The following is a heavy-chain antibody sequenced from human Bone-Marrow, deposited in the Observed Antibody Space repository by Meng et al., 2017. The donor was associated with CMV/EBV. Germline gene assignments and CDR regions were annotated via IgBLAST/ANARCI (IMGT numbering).Heavy chain of an antibody. Sequence: SKTLSLTCTVSDDSISSISYYWGWIRQPPGKGLEWIGNIYYSGSTYYNASLKSRATISVDTSERQFSLKLSSVTAADTALYYCARIVVTRSYYYYGMDVWGQGTTVTVSS. D-gene: IGHD1-1*01. CDR3: ARIVVTRSYYYYGMDV. J-gene: IGHJ6*02. V-gene: IGHV4-39*01. CDR2: IYYSGST. CDR1: DDSISSISYY.